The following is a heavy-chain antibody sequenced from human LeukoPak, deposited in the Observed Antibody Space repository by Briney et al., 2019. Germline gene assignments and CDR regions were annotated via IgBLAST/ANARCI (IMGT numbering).Heavy chain of an antibody. D-gene: IGHD6-19*01. CDR1: GFTFSSYA. J-gene: IGHJ4*02. Sequence: GGSLRLSCAASGFTFSSYAMSWVRQAPGKGLEWVSAISGSGDDTYYADSVKGRFTISRDNSKNTLYLQMNSLRAEDTAVYYCAKDLPPEYSSGWWAFDYWGQGTLVTVSS. CDR3: AKDLPPEYSSGWWAFDY. CDR2: ISGSGDDT. V-gene: IGHV3-23*01.